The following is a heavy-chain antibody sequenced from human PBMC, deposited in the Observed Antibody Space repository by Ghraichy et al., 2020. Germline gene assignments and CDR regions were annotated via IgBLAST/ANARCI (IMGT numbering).Heavy chain of an antibody. CDR2: IYYSGST. D-gene: IGHD3-3*01. CDR3: ARDDTSYYGMDV. CDR1: GGSVSSGSYY. Sequence: SETLSLTCTVSGGSVSSGSYYWSWIRQPPGKGLEWIGYIYYSGSTNYNPSLKSRVTISVDTSKNQFSLKLSSVTAADTAVYYCARDDTSYYGMDVWGQGTTVTVSS. J-gene: IGHJ6*02. V-gene: IGHV4-61*01.